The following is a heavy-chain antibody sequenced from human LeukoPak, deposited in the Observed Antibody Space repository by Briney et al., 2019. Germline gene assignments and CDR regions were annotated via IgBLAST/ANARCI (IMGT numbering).Heavy chain of an antibody. D-gene: IGHD3-22*01. CDR3: ALTDSSGYYSALGH. CDR1: GGTFSSYA. CDR2: IIPIFGTA. V-gene: IGHV1-69*13. Sequence: SVKVSCKASGGTFSSYAISWVRQAPGQGLEWMGGIIPIFGTANYAQKFQGRVTITADESRSTAYMELSSLRSEDTAVYYCALTDSSGYYSALGHWGQGTLVTVSS. J-gene: IGHJ1*01.